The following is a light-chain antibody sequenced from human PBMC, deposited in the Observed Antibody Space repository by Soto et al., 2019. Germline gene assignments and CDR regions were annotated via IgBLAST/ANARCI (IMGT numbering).Light chain of an antibody. V-gene: IGLV2-14*03. Sequence: QSVLTQPASVSGSPGQSITISCTGTSSDIGAYNYVSWYQQHPGKAPKLMIYDVNIRPSGVSNRFSGSKSGNTASLTISGLQAEDEADYYCTSWPTSTTMIFGGGTKVTVL. CDR1: SSDIGAYNY. CDR3: TSWPTSTTMI. CDR2: DVN. J-gene: IGLJ2*01.